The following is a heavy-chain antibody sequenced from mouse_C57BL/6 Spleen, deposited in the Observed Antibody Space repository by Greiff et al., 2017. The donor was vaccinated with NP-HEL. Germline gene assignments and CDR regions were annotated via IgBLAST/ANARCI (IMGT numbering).Heavy chain of an antibody. CDR3: ARLNWEDYAMDY. CDR1: GFTFSDYY. D-gene: IGHD4-1*02. J-gene: IGHJ4*01. Sequence: EVKLVESEGGLVQPGSSMKLSCTASGFTFSDYYMAWVRQVPEKGLEWVANINYDGSSTYYLDSLKSRFIISRDNAKNILYLQMSSLKSEDTATYYCARLNWEDYAMDYWGQGTSVTVSS. V-gene: IGHV5-16*01. CDR2: INYDGSST.